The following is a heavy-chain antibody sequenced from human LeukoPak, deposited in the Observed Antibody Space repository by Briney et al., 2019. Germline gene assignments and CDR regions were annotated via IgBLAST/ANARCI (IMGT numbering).Heavy chain of an antibody. D-gene: IGHD5-18*01. J-gene: IGHJ6*02. CDR2: IKQDGSEK. CDR1: GFDFSNYW. V-gene: IGHV3-7*01. CDR3: ARDAVDTANAV. Sequence: GGSLRLSCAASGFDFSNYWMYWVRQAPGKGLEWVANIKQDGSEKYYVDSVRGRFTISRDNAKNTLYLQMNSLRAEDTAVYYCARDAVDTANAVWGQGTTVTVSS.